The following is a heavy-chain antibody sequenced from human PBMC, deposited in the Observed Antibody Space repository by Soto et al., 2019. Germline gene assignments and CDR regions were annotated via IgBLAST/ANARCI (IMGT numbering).Heavy chain of an antibody. Sequence: QVQLQESGPGLVKPSETLSLTCTVSGGSISSYYWSWIRQPPGKGLKWIGYIYYSGSTNYNPSLKSRVTISVDTSKNQFSLRLTSVTAADTAVYYCASLRGERAFDIWGQGTMVTVSS. CDR1: GGSISSYY. V-gene: IGHV4-59*08. CDR2: IYYSGST. CDR3: ASLRGERAFDI. J-gene: IGHJ3*02. D-gene: IGHD1-1*01.